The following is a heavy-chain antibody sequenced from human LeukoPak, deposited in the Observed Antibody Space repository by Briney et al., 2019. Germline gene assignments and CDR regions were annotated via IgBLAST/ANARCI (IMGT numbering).Heavy chain of an antibody. D-gene: IGHD4-17*01. J-gene: IGHJ4*02. CDR1: GFTFSSYW. CDR2: ISGDGSST. Sequence: QPGGSLRLSCAASGFTFSSYWMHWVRQAPEKGLVWVSRISGDGSSTSYADSVKGRFTISRDNSKNTLYLQMNSLRADDTAVYYCAKRAHTVTTLDSWGQGTLVTVSS. V-gene: IGHV3-74*01. CDR3: AKRAHTVTTLDS.